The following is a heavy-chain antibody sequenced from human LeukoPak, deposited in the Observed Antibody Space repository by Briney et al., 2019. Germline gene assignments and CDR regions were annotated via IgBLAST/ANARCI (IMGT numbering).Heavy chain of an antibody. D-gene: IGHD3-10*01. V-gene: IGHV3-66*01. Sequence: PGGSLRLSCAASGFTVSSNYMSWVRQAPGKGLEWVSVIYSGGSTYYADSVKGRFTISRDNSKNTLYLQMNSLRAEDTAVYYCARIRSEGYFDYWGQGTLVTVSS. CDR3: ARIRSEGYFDY. CDR1: GFTVSSNY. CDR2: IYSGGST. J-gene: IGHJ4*02.